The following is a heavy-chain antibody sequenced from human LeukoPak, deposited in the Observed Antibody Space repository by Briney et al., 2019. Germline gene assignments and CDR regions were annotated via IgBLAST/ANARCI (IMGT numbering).Heavy chain of an antibody. CDR3: ARGAYSYDY. CDR2: INSDGSST. D-gene: IGHD4-4*01. V-gene: IGHV3-74*01. Sequence: GGSLRLSCAASGFTISTYWMHWVRQAPGKGLVWVSRINSDGSSTSYADSVKGRFTISRDNAKNTLYLQMNSLRAEDTALYRCARGAYSYDYWGQGTLVTVSS. J-gene: IGHJ4*02. CDR1: GFTISTYW.